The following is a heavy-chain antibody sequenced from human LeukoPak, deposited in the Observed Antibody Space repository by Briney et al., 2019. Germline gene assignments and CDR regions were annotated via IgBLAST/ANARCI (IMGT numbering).Heavy chain of an antibody. V-gene: IGHV3-48*01. CDR2: ISSSSSTI. Sequence: GGSLRLSCAASGFTFSSYSMNWVRQAPGKGLEWVSYISSSSSTIYYADSVKGRFTISRDNSKNTLYLQMNSLRAEDTAVYYCAREGFWSGPYYFDYWGQGTLVTVSS. D-gene: IGHD3-3*01. CDR3: AREGFWSGPYYFDY. J-gene: IGHJ4*02. CDR1: GFTFSSYS.